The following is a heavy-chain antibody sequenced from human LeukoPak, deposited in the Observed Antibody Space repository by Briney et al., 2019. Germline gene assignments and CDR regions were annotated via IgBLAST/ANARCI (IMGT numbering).Heavy chain of an antibody. Sequence: PSETLSLTCTVSGGSISSSSYYWGWIRQPPGKGLEWIGSIYYSGSTYYNPSLKSRVTISVDTSKNQFSLKQSSVTAADTAVYYCASANPYSSSWYTSHYYYYYGMDVWGQGTTVTVSS. CDR2: IYYSGST. V-gene: IGHV4-39*01. D-gene: IGHD6-13*01. CDR3: ASANPYSSSWYTSHYYYYYGMDV. CDR1: GGSISSSSYY. J-gene: IGHJ6*02.